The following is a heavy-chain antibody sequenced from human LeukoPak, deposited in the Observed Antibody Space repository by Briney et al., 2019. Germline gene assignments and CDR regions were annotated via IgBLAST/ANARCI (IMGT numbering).Heavy chain of an antibody. J-gene: IGHJ6*02. Sequence: NPSETLSLTCTVSGGSISSGGYYWSWIRQHPGKGLEWIGYIYYSGSTYYNPSLKSRVTISVDTSKNQFSLKLSSVTAADTAMYYCARDGRIAVAGFYYYYGMDVWGQGTTVTVSS. CDR2: IYYSGST. V-gene: IGHV4-31*03. D-gene: IGHD6-19*01. CDR1: GGSISSGGYY. CDR3: ARDGRIAVAGFYYYYGMDV.